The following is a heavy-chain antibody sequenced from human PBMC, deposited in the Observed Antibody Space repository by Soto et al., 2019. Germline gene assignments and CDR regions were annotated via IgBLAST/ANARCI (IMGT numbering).Heavy chain of an antibody. V-gene: IGHV4-61*01. CDR2: IYYSGST. Sequence: SETLSLTCTVSGGPVSSGSYYWSWIRQPPGKGLEWIGYIYYSGSTNYNPSLKSRVTISVDTSKNQFSLKLSSVTAADTAVYYCARSGNNYYYGMDVWGQGTTVTVSS. CDR3: ARSGNNYYYGMDV. J-gene: IGHJ6*02. CDR1: GGPVSSGSYY. D-gene: IGHD3-3*01.